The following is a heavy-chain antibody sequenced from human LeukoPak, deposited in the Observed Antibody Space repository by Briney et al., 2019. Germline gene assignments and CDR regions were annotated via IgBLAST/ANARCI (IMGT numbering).Heavy chain of an antibody. D-gene: IGHD6-13*01. Sequence: GGSLRLSCAASGFTFSSYGMHWVRQAPGRGLEWVAVIWYDGSNKYYADSVKGRFTISRDNSKNTLYLQMNSLRAEDTAVYHCARDLTYSTDGSVYFDYWGQGTLVTVSS. CDR3: ARDLTYSTDGSVYFDY. V-gene: IGHV3-33*01. CDR1: GFTFSSYG. CDR2: IWYDGSNK. J-gene: IGHJ4*02.